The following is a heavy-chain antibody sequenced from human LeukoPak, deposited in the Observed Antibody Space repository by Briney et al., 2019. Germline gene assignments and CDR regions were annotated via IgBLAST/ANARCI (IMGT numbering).Heavy chain of an antibody. CDR3: AREPVTGTLNFFDP. Sequence: GASVKVSCKASGHTFTDYYLHWVRQAPGQGLEWMGWIKPNSGGTNYAHKFQGRVTMTRDTSLNTAYMELNRLISDDTAVYYCAREPVTGTLNFFDPWGQGALVTVTS. V-gene: IGHV1-2*02. CDR1: GHTFTDYY. D-gene: IGHD6-19*01. CDR2: IKPNSGGT. J-gene: IGHJ5*02.